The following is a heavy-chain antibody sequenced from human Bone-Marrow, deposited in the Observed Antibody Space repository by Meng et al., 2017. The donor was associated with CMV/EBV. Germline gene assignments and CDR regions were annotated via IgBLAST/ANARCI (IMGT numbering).Heavy chain of an antibody. V-gene: IGHV3-7*01. CDR3: ASRYSSSRTHQHC. Sequence: GGSLRLSCAASGFTFSSYWMSWVRQAPGKGLEWVANIKQDGSEKYYVDSVKGRFTISRDNAKNSLYLQMNSLRAEDTAVYYCASRYSSSRTHQHCWGQGTLVTVSS. CDR2: IKQDGSEK. D-gene: IGHD6-13*01. J-gene: IGHJ4*02. CDR1: GFTFSSYW.